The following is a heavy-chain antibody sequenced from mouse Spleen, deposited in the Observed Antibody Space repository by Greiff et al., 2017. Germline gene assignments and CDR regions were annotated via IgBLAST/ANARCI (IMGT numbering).Heavy chain of an antibody. Sequence: EVQLMQSGGGLVKPGASLKLSCAASGFAFSSYGMAWVRQTPGKRLEWVATICNGGVSTYYPDNVKGRITISRDNAKNTLYLQMSSLTSEGTTMYYYTRDGMGYWGQGASGTGSS. CDR3: TRDGMGY. CDR1: GFAFSSYG. J-gene: IGHJ4*01. CDR2: ICNGGVST. V-gene: IGHV5-12-1*01.